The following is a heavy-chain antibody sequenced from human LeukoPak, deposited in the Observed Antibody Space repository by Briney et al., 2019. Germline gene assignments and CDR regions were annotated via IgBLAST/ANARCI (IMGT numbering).Heavy chain of an antibody. J-gene: IGHJ4*02. D-gene: IGHD1-26*01. Sequence: SETLSLTCTVSGGSISSGSYYWSWIRQPAGKGLEWIGRIYTSGSTNYNPSLKSRVTISVDTSKNQFSLKLSSVTAADTAVYYCARLADSGSHNWGQGTLVTVSS. V-gene: IGHV4-61*02. CDR1: GGSISSGSYY. CDR3: ARLADSGSHN. CDR2: IYTSGST.